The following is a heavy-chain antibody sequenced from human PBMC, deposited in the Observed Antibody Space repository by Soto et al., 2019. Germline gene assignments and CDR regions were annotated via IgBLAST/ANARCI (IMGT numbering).Heavy chain of an antibody. CDR2: ISYDGSNK. V-gene: IGHV3-30*18. CDR1: GFTFSSYG. D-gene: IGHD4-4*01. Sequence: GGSLRLSCAASGFTFSSYGMHWVRQAPGKGLEWVAVISYDGSNKYYADSVKGRFTISRDNSKNTLYLQMNSLRAEDTAVYYCAKDGLKDYIPLNWFDPWGQGTLVTVSS. CDR3: AKDGLKDYIPLNWFDP. J-gene: IGHJ5*02.